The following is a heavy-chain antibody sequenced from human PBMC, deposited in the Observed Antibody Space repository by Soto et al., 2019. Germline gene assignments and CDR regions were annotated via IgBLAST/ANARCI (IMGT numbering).Heavy chain of an antibody. CDR1: GGTFSSYA. Sequence: SVKVSCKASGGTFSSYAISWVRQAPGQGLEWMGGIIPIFGTANYAQKFQGRVTITADKSTSTAYMELSSLRSEDTAVYYCARKSIAAGRSIPYSYYYGMEVWRQGTTVTVYS. CDR2: IIPIFGTA. D-gene: IGHD6-6*01. V-gene: IGHV1-69*06. J-gene: IGHJ6*02. CDR3: ARKSIAAGRSIPYSYYYGMEV.